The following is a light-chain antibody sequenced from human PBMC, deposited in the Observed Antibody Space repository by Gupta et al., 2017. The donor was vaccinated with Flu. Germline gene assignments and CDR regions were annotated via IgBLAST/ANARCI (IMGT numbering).Light chain of an antibody. J-gene: IGLJ3*02. CDR1: PTDE. V-gene: IGLV1-40*01. CDR2: SND. CDR3: QSYDSLSGVM. Sequence: GAPGRSFTSSCTGSPTDEVYWYRQFPGAAHKLLNSSNDNRASGVPDRFSGSKSGSSASLTIAGLRADDEAEYYCQSYDSLSGVMFGGGTKLTVL.